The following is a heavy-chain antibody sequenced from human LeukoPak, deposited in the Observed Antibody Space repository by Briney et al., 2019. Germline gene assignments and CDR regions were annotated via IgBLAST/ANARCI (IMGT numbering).Heavy chain of an antibody. V-gene: IGHV4-34*01. D-gene: IGHD5-12*01. J-gene: IGHJ4*02. CDR3: ARDHAHSGYDY. Sequence: SETLSLTCAVYGGSFSGYYWSWIRQPPGKGLEWIGEINHSGSTNYNPSLKSRVTISVDTSKNQFSLKLSSVTAADTAVYYCARDHAHSGYDYWGQGTLVTVSS. CDR1: GGSFSGYY. CDR2: INHSGST.